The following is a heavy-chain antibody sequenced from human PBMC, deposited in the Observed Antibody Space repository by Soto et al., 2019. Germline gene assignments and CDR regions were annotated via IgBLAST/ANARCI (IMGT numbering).Heavy chain of an antibody. CDR1: GYTFNAFD. Sequence: ASVKVSSKALGYTFNAFDMHWGRQAPGQGLEWMGVINPSGDGTSYAQKFQGRVTMTRDTSTSTVYMELSSLRSEDTAVYYCARVALGYDYADVWGQGTTVTVSS. CDR3: ARVALGYDYADV. CDR2: INPSGDGT. V-gene: IGHV1-46*02. D-gene: IGHD4-17*01. J-gene: IGHJ6*02.